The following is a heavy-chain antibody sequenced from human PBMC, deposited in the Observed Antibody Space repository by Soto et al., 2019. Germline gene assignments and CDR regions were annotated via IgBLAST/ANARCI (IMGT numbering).Heavy chain of an antibody. CDR3: ARGEWLVLMGSPYYYYYGRDV. J-gene: IGHJ6*02. CDR2: IIPIFGTA. Sequence: QVQLVQSGAEVKKPGSSVKVSCKASGGTFSSYAISWVRQAPGQGLEWMGGIIPIFGTANYAQKFQGRVTITADESTSTAYMELSSLRSEDTAVYYCARGEWLVLMGSPYYYYYGRDVWGQGTTVTVSS. V-gene: IGHV1-69*01. CDR1: GGTFSSYA. D-gene: IGHD6-19*01.